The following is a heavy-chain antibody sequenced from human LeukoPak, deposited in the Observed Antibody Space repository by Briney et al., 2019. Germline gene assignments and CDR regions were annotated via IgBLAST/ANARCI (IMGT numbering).Heavy chain of an antibody. D-gene: IGHD6-19*01. CDR3: ASNIAVSLDGFDP. Sequence: GASAKVSCKGSGYTFTNYYIHWVRQAPGQGLVWMGRVNPRSGDTKYAHDFEGRVFMTRDTSISTAFMEVRGLRPDDTAVYFCASNIAVSLDGFDPWGQGTLVTVSS. CDR1: GYTFTNYY. CDR2: VNPRSGDT. V-gene: IGHV1-2*02. J-gene: IGHJ5*02.